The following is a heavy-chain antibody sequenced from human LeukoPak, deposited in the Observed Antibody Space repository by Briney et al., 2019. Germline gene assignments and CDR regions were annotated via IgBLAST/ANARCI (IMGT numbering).Heavy chain of an antibody. V-gene: IGHV3-66*01. CDR2: IYSGGST. CDR3: ARDRRIFTMIVVPFDY. J-gene: IGHJ4*02. D-gene: IGHD3-22*01. Sequence: GGSLRLSCAASGFTVSSNYMSWVRQAPWKGLEWVSVIYSGGSTYYADSVKGRFTISRDNSKNTLYLQMNSLRAEDTAVYYCARDRRIFTMIVVPFDYWGQGTLVTVSS. CDR1: GFTVSSNY.